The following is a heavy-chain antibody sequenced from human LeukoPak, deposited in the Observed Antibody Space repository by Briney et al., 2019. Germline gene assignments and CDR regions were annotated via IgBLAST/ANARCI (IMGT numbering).Heavy chain of an antibody. J-gene: IGHJ4*02. CDR3: ARVRWYSTGWYGVC. CDR2: IYSGGST. Sequence: PGGSLRLSCAASGFTVSSNYMSWVRQTPGKGLEWVSVIYSGGSTYYADSVKGRFTISRDNSKNTLYLQMNSLRAEDTAVYYCARVRWYSTGWYGVCWGQGTLVTVSS. CDR1: GFTVSSNY. V-gene: IGHV3-66*02. D-gene: IGHD6-19*01.